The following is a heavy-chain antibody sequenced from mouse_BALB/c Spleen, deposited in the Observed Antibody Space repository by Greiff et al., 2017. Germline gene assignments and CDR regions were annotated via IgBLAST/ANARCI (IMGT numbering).Heavy chain of an antibody. CDR2: ISYSGST. Sequence: ESGPGLVKPSQSLSLTCTVTGYSITSDYAWNWIRQFPGNKLEWMGYISYSGSTSYNPSLKSRISITRDTSKNQFFLQLNSVTTEDTATYYCARDRYDGYAMDYWGQGTSVTVSS. CDR1: GYSITSDYA. D-gene: IGHD2-14*01. V-gene: IGHV3-2*02. CDR3: ARDRYDGYAMDY. J-gene: IGHJ4*01.